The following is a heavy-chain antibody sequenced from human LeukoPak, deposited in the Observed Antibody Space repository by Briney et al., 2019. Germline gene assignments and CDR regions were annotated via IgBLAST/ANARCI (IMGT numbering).Heavy chain of an antibody. Sequence: SETLSLTCTVSGGSISSYYWSWIRQPPGKGLEWIGYIYTSGSTNYNPSLKSRVTISVDTSKNQFSLKLSSVTAADTAVYYCARDGGSGSYYMGRAYYYYYMDVWGKGTTVTVSS. CDR3: ARDGGSGSYYMGRAYYYYYMDV. CDR1: GGSISSYY. V-gene: IGHV4-59*01. J-gene: IGHJ6*03. CDR2: IYTSGST. D-gene: IGHD3-10*01.